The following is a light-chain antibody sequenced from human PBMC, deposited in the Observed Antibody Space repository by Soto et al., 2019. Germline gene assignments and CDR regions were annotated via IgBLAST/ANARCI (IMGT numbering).Light chain of an antibody. J-gene: IGKJ1*01. V-gene: IGKV1-39*01. Sequence: DIQMTQSPSSLSASIGDRVTISCRASQDIGAYVNWYQHKQGKAPRVLMYAASNLKSGVPPRFSGSGVGRDFTLTSSDLQPEDFATYYCQHSYSTRTFGQGTKVDIK. CDR2: AAS. CDR1: QDIGAY. CDR3: QHSYSTRT.